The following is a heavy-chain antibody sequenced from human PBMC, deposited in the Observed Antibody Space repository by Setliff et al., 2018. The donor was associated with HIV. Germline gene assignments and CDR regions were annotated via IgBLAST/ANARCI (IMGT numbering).Heavy chain of an antibody. V-gene: IGHV1-18*01. CDR1: VYTFASYG. D-gene: IGHD1-20*01. J-gene: IGHJ5*02. CDR2: INAHNGDT. Sequence: ASVKVSCKASVYTFASYGITWVRQAPGQGLEWMGWINAHNGDTNCAQKFQGRVTMTTDTSTRTVYMDLRSLRSDDTAVYYCARREDNWNYRDWFDPWGQGTLVTVSS. CDR3: ARREDNWNYRDWFDP.